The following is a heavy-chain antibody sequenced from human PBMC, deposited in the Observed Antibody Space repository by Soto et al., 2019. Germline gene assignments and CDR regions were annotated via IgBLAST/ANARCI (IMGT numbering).Heavy chain of an antibody. CDR1: GASTSSSSYY. V-gene: IGHV4-39*01. Sequence: SETLSLTCSVSGASTSSSSYYWGWIRQPPGKGLEWIGNINYSGSTYYNPSLKSRVTISVDTSKNQFSLNLSSVTAADTAVYYCARTYYGGHGYWGQGTLVTVSS. D-gene: IGHD4-17*01. CDR2: INYSGST. J-gene: IGHJ4*02. CDR3: ARTYYGGHGY.